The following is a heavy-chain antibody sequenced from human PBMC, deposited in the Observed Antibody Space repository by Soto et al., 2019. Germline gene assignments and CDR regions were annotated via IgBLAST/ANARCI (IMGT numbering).Heavy chain of an antibody. Sequence: PSETLSLTCTVSGDSISSNTYYWGWIRQPPGKGLEWIGNIYATGTTDYNPSLKSRVMMSVDTSKKQFSLKLRSVTAADTAVYYCVRDGTKTLRDWFDPWGQGISVTVSS. CDR3: VRDGTKTLRDWFDP. D-gene: IGHD1-1*01. CDR2: IYATGTT. J-gene: IGHJ5*02. V-gene: IGHV4-61*05. CDR1: GDSISSNTYY.